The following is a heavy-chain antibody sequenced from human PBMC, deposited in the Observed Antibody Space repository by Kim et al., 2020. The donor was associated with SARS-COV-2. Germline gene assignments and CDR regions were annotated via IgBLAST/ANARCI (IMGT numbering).Heavy chain of an antibody. CDR2: ISWNSGSI. CDR1: GFTFDDYA. CDR3: AKDLGITMVRGVAMLFGPYGMDV. D-gene: IGHD3-10*01. J-gene: IGHJ6*02. V-gene: IGHV3-9*01. Sequence: GGSLRLSCAASGFTFDDYAMHWVRQAPGKGLEWVSGISWNSGSIGYADSVKGRFTISRDNAKNSLYLQMNSLRAEDTALYYCAKDLGITMVRGVAMLFGPYGMDVWGQGTTVTVSS.